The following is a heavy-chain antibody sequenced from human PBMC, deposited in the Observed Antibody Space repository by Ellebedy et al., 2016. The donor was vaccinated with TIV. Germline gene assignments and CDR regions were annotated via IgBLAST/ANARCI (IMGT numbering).Heavy chain of an antibody. CDR2: LYSGGST. CDR3: ARGFGDSADYYLYYYYGMDV. CDR1: KLAVSGNY. V-gene: IGHV3-53*01. Sequence: GESLKIPXAGSKLAVSGNYMSWVRQAPGKGLECVALLYSGGSTYFADSVKGRFTISRDNSRNTVFLHMNRLRVEDTAVYYCARGFGDSADYYLYYYYGMDVWGQGTTVTVSS. D-gene: IGHD1-26*01. J-gene: IGHJ6*02.